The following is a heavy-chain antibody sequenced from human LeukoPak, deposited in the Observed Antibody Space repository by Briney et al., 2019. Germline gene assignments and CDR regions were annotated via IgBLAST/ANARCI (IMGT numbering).Heavy chain of an antibody. Sequence: GGSLRLSCGASGFTFSSYGMHWVRQAPGKGQEWVAFIRYDGSNKYYADSVKGRFTISRDNSKNTLYLQMNSLRAEDTAVYYCAKSYSYGLPNFDYWGQGTLVTLSS. CDR2: IRYDGSNK. CDR1: GFTFSSYG. CDR3: AKSYSYGLPNFDY. J-gene: IGHJ4*02. D-gene: IGHD5-18*01. V-gene: IGHV3-30*02.